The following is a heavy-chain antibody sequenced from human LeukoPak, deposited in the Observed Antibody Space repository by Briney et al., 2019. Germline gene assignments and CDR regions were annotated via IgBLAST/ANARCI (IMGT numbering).Heavy chain of an antibody. V-gene: IGHV3-20*04. CDR1: GFTFSSYG. Sequence: GGSLRLSCAASGFTFSSYGMSWVRQAPGKGLEWVSGINWNGGSTGYADSVRGRFTISRDNAKNSLYLQMNSLRAEDTAFYYCARGIDDGDNWFDPWGQGTLVTVSS. D-gene: IGHD1-1*01. CDR2: INWNGGST. J-gene: IGHJ5*02. CDR3: ARGIDDGDNWFDP.